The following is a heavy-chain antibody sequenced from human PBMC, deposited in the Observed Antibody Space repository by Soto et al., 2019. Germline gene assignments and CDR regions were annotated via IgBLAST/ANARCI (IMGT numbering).Heavy chain of an antibody. CDR1: GGTFSSYA. CDR2: IIPIFGTA. Sequence: QVQLVQSGAEVKKPGSSVKVSCKASGGTFSSYASSWVRQAPGQGLEWMGGIIPIFGTANYAQKFQGRVTITADESTSTAYMELSSLRSEDTAVYYCARVVTVVKCFHYWYFDLWGRGTLVTVSS. CDR3: ARVVTVVKCFHYWYFDL. J-gene: IGHJ2*01. V-gene: IGHV1-69*12. D-gene: IGHD2-15*01.